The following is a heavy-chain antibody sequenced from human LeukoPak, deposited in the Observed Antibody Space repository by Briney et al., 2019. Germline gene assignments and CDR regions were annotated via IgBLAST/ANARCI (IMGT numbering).Heavy chain of an antibody. J-gene: IGHJ3*01. V-gene: IGHV4-61*01. Sequence: SETLSLTCAVSGDSVSSDSYYWHWIRRSPGKGLEWVGSVYYSGRTKYNPSLKGRVAMSIDTSKNQVSLRLRSVTAADTAMYFCVREASTSYYDSSGYYRQTETFDVWGLGTMVTVSS. D-gene: IGHD3-22*01. CDR1: GDSVSSDSYY. CDR3: VREASTSYYDSSGYYRQTETFDV. CDR2: VYYSGRT.